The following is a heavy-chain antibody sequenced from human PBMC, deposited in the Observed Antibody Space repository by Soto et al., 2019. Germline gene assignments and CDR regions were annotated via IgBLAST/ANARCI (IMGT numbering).Heavy chain of an antibody. Sequence: SETVSLTYTVCRGAITNYYCSWIRQPPGKGLEWIGYIYYSRNTNYNPSLKSRATISVDTSKNQCSLKLSSVTAADTAVYYCVRERSFGGRFAYWGQGTLVTVSS. V-gene: IGHV4-59*01. D-gene: IGHD1-26*01. CDR3: VRERSFGGRFAY. CDR2: IYYSRNT. J-gene: IGHJ4*02. CDR1: RGAITNYY.